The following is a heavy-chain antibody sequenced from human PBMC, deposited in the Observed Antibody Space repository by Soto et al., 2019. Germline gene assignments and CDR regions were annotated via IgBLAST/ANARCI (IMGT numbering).Heavy chain of an antibody. CDR1: GGSISSYY. J-gene: IGHJ4*02. Sequence: SETLSLTCTVSGGSISSYYWSWIRQPPGKGLEWIGYIYYSGSTNYNPSLKSRVTISVDTSKNQFSLKRSSVTAADTAVYYCARHNDYGDYYFDYWGQGTLVTVSS. CDR2: IYYSGST. V-gene: IGHV4-59*08. D-gene: IGHD4-17*01. CDR3: ARHNDYGDYYFDY.